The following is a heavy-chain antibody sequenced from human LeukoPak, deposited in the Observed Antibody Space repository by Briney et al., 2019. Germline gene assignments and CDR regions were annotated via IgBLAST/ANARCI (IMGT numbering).Heavy chain of an antibody. Sequence: SETLSLTCTVSGGSVSSGSYYWSWIRQPPGKGLEWIEYIYYSGSTNYNPSLKSRVTISVDTSKNQFSLKLSSVTAADTAVYYCARGANYYYYYGMDVWGQGTTVTVSS. J-gene: IGHJ6*02. CDR3: ARGANYYYYYGMDV. CDR2: IYYSGST. CDR1: GGSVSSGSYY. V-gene: IGHV4-61*01.